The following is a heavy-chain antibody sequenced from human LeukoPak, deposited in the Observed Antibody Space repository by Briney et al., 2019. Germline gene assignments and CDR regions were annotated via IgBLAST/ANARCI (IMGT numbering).Heavy chain of an antibody. Sequence: ASVKVSCKASGYTFTSYYMHWVRQAPGQGLEWMGIINPSGGSTSYAQKLQGRVTMTRDMSTSTVYMELSSLRSEDTAVYYCARDREVDNFDYWGQGTLVTVSS. CDR2: INPSGGST. D-gene: IGHD5-12*01. CDR3: ARDREVDNFDY. J-gene: IGHJ4*02. V-gene: IGHV1-46*01. CDR1: GYTFTSYY.